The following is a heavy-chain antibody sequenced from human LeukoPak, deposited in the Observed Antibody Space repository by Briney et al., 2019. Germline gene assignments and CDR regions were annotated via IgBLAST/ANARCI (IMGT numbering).Heavy chain of an antibody. D-gene: IGHD3-10*01. V-gene: IGHV5-51*01. CDR1: GYSFTNYW. Sequence: GESLKISCKASGYSFTNYWIGWVRQMPGKGLEWMGIIYPGDSDTRYSPSFHGQVTISAEKSITTAYLQWSGLKASDTATYYCARPRTMIRGVIYFDYWGRGTLVTVSS. CDR3: ARPRTMIRGVIYFDY. CDR2: IYPGDSDT. J-gene: IGHJ4*02.